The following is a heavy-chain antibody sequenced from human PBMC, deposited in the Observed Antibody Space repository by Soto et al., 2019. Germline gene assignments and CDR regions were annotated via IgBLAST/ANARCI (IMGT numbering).Heavy chain of an antibody. V-gene: IGHV1-69*02. CDR3: ARLAQGMDV. J-gene: IGHJ6*02. CDR1: GGTFSSYT. CDR2: IIPILGIA. Sequence: GASVKVSCKASGGTFSSYTISWVRQAPGQGLEWMGRIIPILGIANYAQKFQGRVTITADKSTITAYMELSSLRSEDRGVYYCARLAQGMDVGGEGTRVTVS.